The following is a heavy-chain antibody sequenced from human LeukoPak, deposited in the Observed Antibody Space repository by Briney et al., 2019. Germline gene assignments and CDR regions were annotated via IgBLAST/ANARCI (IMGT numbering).Heavy chain of an antibody. Sequence: KTSETLSLTCTVSGGSISSNSYYWGWIRQPPGKGLEWIGNIYYSGNTNYNPSLKSRVTISVDTSKNQFSLKLNSVTAADTAVYYCASSRLRPALDIWGQGTMVTVSS. D-gene: IGHD5/OR15-5a*01. CDR3: ASSRLRPALDI. V-gene: IGHV4-39*01. J-gene: IGHJ3*02. CDR1: GGSISSNSYY. CDR2: IYYSGNT.